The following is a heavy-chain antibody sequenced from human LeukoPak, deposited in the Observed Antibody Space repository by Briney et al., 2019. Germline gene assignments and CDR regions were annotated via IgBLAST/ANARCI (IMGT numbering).Heavy chain of an antibody. D-gene: IGHD3-22*01. Sequence: SETLSLTCTVSGGSISSYYWSWIRQPPGKELKWIGYIFYNGSTNYSPSLKSRVTISVDTSQNQFSLKLTSVTAADTAVYYCARARYYYDNSVYPAVRFDFWGQGILVTVS. J-gene: IGHJ4*02. CDR1: GGSISSYY. CDR3: ARARYYYDNSVYPAVRFDF. CDR2: IFYNGST. V-gene: IGHV4-59*01.